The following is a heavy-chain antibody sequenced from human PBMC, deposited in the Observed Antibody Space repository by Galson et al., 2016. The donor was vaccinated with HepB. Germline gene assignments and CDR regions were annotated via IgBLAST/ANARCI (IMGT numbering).Heavy chain of an antibody. Sequence: SLRLSCAASAFTFSNYGMHWVRQAPGKGLEWVAGRWSDGSNKYYGDSVKGRFTISRDNSKNTLYLQMNSLRAEDTAVYYCAKRKGGVWSYYFDYWGQGTLVTVSS. CDR1: AFTFSNYG. V-gene: IGHV3-33*06. J-gene: IGHJ4*02. D-gene: IGHD6-19*01. CDR2: RWSDGSNK. CDR3: AKRKGGVWSYYFDY.